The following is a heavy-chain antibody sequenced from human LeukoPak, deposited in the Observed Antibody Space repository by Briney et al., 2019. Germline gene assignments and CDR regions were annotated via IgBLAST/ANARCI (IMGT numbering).Heavy chain of an antibody. J-gene: IGHJ6*03. CDR3: AREGRYRYGYNEYHLYMDI. CDR2: IYYSGST. V-gene: IGHV4-39*07. Sequence: SETLSLTCTVSGGSISSNSHYWGWIRQPPGKGLEWIGSIYYSGSTYYNPSLKSRVTISVDTSKNQFSLKLSSVAAAETAVYYCAREGRYRYGYNEYHLYMDIWGKGTTVTVSS. D-gene: IGHD5-18*01. CDR1: GGSISSNSHY.